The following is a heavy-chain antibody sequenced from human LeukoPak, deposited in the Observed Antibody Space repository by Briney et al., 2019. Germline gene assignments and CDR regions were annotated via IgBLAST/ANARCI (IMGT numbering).Heavy chain of an antibody. D-gene: IGHD2-2*01. V-gene: IGHV4-30-2*01. Sequence: SQTLSLTCAVSGGSISSGGYSWSWIRQPPGKGLEWIGEINHSGSTNYNPSLKSRVTISVDTSKNQFSLKLSSVTAADTAVYYCARVKDCSSTSCYGHYYYYMDVWGKGTTVTVSS. CDR1: GGSISSGGYS. CDR3: ARVKDCSSTSCYGHYYYYMDV. CDR2: INHSGST. J-gene: IGHJ6*03.